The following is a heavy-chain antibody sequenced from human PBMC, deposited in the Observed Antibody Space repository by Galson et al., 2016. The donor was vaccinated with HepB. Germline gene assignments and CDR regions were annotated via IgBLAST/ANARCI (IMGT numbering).Heavy chain of an antibody. CDR2: IKSKTDGGTT. CDR1: GFSFSNAW. J-gene: IGHJ4*02. CDR3: STDRRYDILTGYYNVGY. Sequence: SLRLSCAASGFSFSNAWMNWVRQAPGKGLEWVGRIKSKTDGGTTDYVAPVKGRFSISRDDSKTTLYLQMNSLKTEDTAVYFCSTDRRYDILTGYYNVGYWGQGTLVTVSS. D-gene: IGHD3-9*01. V-gene: IGHV3-15*07.